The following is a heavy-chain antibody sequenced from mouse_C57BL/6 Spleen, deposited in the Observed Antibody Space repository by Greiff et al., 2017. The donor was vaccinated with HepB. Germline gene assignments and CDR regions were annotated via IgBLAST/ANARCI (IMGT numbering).Heavy chain of an antibody. D-gene: IGHD4-1*01. V-gene: IGHV1-72*01. CDR1: GYTFTSYW. J-gene: IGHJ2*01. Sequence: QVHVKQPGAELVKPGASVKLSCKASGYTFTSYWMHWVKQRPGRGLEWIGRIDPNSGGTKYNEKFKSKATLTVDKPSSTAYMQLSSLTSEDSAVYDCARSALGRGGFDYWGQGTTLTVSS. CDR2: IDPNSGGT. CDR3: ARSALGRGGFDY.